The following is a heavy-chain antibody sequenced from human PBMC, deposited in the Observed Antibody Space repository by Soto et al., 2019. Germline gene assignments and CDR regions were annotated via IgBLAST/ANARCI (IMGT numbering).Heavy chain of an antibody. CDR2: IYPGNSDT. V-gene: IGHV5-51*01. D-gene: IGHD3-9*01. CDR3: ARHVYYDVLKKNY. CDR1: GYSFTNYW. J-gene: IGHJ4*02. Sequence: GESLKISCQVSGYSFTNYWIGWVRQMPGKGLEWMGIIYPGNSDTRYSPSFQGQVTISADTSISTAYLEWSSLKASDTAIYYCARHVYYDVLKKNYWGQGTLVTVSS.